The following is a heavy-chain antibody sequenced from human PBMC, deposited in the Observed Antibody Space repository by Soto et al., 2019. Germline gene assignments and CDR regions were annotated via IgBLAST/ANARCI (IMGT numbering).Heavy chain of an antibody. CDR3: AREGVFGLVKIIPPDY. CDR2: ISFDGSTQ. CDR1: GFGFSSYG. Sequence: VHLLESGGGVAKPGRSLRLSCRASGFGFSSYGMLWVRQAPGKGPEWVAFISFDGSTQYYADSVRGRFTISRDNSENTLYLQLDTLRVEDTAMYYCAREGVFGLVKIIPPDYWGQGAQVTVSA. V-gene: IGHV3-30*03. J-gene: IGHJ4*02. D-gene: IGHD3-3*01.